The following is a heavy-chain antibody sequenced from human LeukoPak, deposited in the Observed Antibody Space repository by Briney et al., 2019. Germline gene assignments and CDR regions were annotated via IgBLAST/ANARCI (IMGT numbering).Heavy chain of an antibody. V-gene: IGHV3-74*01. J-gene: IGHJ4*02. Sequence: GGSLRLSCAASGFTFSTYWMHWVRQVPGKGLVWVSRIKTDGSNTVYADNVKGRFTISRDSARNTLYLQMNSLRVEDTAVYYCTRTYYYDSRDYFDYWGQGALVTVSS. CDR3: TRTYYYDSRDYFDY. CDR2: IKTDGSNT. CDR1: GFTFSTYW. D-gene: IGHD3-22*01.